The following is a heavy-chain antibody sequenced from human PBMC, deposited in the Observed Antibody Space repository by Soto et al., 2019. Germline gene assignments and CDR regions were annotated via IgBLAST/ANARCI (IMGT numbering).Heavy chain of an antibody. Sequence: SVRLSCAASGFTFSSYGMHWVRQAPGKGLEWVAVISYDGSNKYYADSVKGRFTISRDNSKDTLYLQMNSLRAEDTAVYYCAKADGSGSYYNGYIDYWGQGTLVTVSS. CDR2: ISYDGSNK. CDR1: GFTFSSYG. CDR3: AKADGSGSYYNGYIDY. V-gene: IGHV3-30*18. J-gene: IGHJ4*02. D-gene: IGHD3-10*01.